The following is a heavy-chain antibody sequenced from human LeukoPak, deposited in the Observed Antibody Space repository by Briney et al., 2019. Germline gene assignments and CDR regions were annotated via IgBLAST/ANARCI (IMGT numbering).Heavy chain of an antibody. V-gene: IGHV3-23*01. CDR3: AKYTSGTSYRGLDQ. Sequence: TGGSLRLFCGASGLTVSSYALSWVRQAPGKGLEWVSTIIGSAVNTYYADSVKGRFTISRDDSKTTVYLQMNSLRAEDTAVYSCAKYTSGTSYRGLDQWGQGTLVTVSS. D-gene: IGHD3-10*01. J-gene: IGHJ4*02. CDR2: IIGSAVNT. CDR1: GLTVSSYA.